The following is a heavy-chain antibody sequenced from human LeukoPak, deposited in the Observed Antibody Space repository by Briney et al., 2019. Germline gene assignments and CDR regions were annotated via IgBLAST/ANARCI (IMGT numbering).Heavy chain of an antibody. CDR2: IYSGGST. Sequence: GGSLRLSCAASGFTVSSNYMSWVRQAPGKGLEWVSVIYSGGSTYYADSVKGRFTISRDNSKNTLYLQMNSLRAEDTAVYYCAKARDYYGSEPFDYWGQGTLVTVSS. CDR3: AKARDYYGSEPFDY. J-gene: IGHJ4*02. D-gene: IGHD3-10*01. CDR1: GFTVSSNY. V-gene: IGHV3-66*01.